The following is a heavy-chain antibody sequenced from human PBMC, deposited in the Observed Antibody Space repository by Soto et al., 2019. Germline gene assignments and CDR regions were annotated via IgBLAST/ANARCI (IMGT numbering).Heavy chain of an antibody. D-gene: IGHD6-19*01. CDR1: GYSFTSYD. Sequence: ASVKVSCKASGYSFTSYDINWVRQATGQGLEWMGWMDPKTGNTDYGQRFQGRVTMTRNTSISTAYMELSSLTSEDTAVYYCARGRGWRDYWGQGTLVTVSS. J-gene: IGHJ4*02. CDR2: MDPKTGNT. V-gene: IGHV1-8*01. CDR3: ARGRGWRDY.